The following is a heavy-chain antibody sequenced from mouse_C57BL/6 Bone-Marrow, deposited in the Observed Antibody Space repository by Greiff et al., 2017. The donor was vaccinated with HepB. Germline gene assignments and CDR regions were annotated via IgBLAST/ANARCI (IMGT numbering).Heavy chain of an antibody. V-gene: IGHV1-81*01. D-gene: IGHD2-2*01. Sequence: QVQLKQSGAELARPGASVKLSCKASGYTFTSYGISWVKQRTGQGLEWIGEIYPRSGNTYYNEKFKGKATLTADKSSSTAYMELRSLTSEDSAVYFCARWGGYGFAYWGQGTLVTVSA. CDR2: IYPRSGNT. CDR3: ARWGGYGFAY. CDR1: GYTFTSYG. J-gene: IGHJ3*01.